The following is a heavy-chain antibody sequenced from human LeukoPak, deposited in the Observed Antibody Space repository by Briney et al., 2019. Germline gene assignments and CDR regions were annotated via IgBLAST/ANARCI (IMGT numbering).Heavy chain of an antibody. CDR2: INSDGSST. D-gene: IGHD6-13*01. CDR1: GFTFSSYW. V-gene: IGHV3-74*01. Sequence: PGGSLRLSCAASGFTFSSYWMHWVRQAPGKGLVWVSRINSDGSSTSYADSVKGRFTISRDNAKNTLYLQMNSLRAEDTAVYYCAREEGIAGTYYFDYWGQGTLVTVSS. J-gene: IGHJ4*02. CDR3: AREEGIAGTYYFDY.